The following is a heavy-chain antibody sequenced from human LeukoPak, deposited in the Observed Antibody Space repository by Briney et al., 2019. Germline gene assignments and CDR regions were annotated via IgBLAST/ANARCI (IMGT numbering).Heavy chain of an antibody. CDR1: GGSISSDY. CDR2: IYYTGST. Sequence: PSETLSLTCTVSGGSISSDYWSWIRQPPGKGLEWIGYIYYTGSTNYNPSLKSRVTISVDTSKNQFSLRLSSVTAADTAAYYCARARAFDIWGQGTMVTVSS. V-gene: IGHV4-59*01. CDR3: ARARAFDI. J-gene: IGHJ3*02.